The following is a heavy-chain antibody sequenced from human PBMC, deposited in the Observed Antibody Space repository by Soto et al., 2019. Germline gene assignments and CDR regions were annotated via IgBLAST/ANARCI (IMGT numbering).Heavy chain of an antibody. Sequence: ETLSLTCTVSGGSISSYYWSWIRQPPGKGLEWIVYIYYTGSTNYNPSLKSRVTISVDTSKNQFSLKLSSVTAADTAVYYCARSTVDTAMVVEYWGQGTLVTVSS. CDR1: GGSISSYY. CDR3: ARSTVDTAMVVEY. CDR2: IYYTGST. V-gene: IGHV4-59*08. J-gene: IGHJ4*02. D-gene: IGHD5-18*01.